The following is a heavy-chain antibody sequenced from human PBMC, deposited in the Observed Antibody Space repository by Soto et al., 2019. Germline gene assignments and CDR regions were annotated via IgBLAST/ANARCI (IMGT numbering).Heavy chain of an antibody. D-gene: IGHD3-10*01. V-gene: IGHV1-18*01. CDR3: ARGYYYGSGRPTPGGMDV. Sequence: ASVKVSCKASGYTFTSYVISWVRQAPGQGLEWMGWISAYNGNTNYAQKLQGRVTMTTDTSTSTAYMELRSLRSDDTAVYYCARGYYYGSGRPTPGGMDVWGQGTTVTVSS. CDR1: GYTFTSYV. CDR2: ISAYNGNT. J-gene: IGHJ6*02.